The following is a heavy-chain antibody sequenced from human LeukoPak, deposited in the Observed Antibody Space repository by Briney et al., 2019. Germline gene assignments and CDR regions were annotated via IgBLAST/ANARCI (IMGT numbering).Heavy chain of an antibody. J-gene: IGHJ5*02. CDR3: ARGVRRVVVAGKPDP. Sequence: PSETLSLTCAVYGGSFSGYYWSWIRQPPGKGLEWIGEINHSGSTNYNPSLKSRVTISVDTSKNQFSLKLSSVTAADTAVYYCARGVRRVVVAGKPDPWGQGTLVTVSS. CDR2: INHSGST. V-gene: IGHV4-34*01. CDR1: GGSFSGYY. D-gene: IGHD2-2*01.